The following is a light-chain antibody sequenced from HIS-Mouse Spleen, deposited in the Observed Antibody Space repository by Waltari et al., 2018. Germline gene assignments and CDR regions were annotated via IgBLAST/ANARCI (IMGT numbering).Light chain of an antibody. Sequence: QSALTQPASVSGSPGQSITISCTGTSSDVGSYNLFSWYQQHPGKAPKLMFYEGRKRPSGVSIRFSGSKSGNTASLTISGLQAEDEADYYCCSYAGSSTYVVFGGGTKLTVL. CDR3: CSYAGSSTYVV. CDR1: SSDVGSYNL. J-gene: IGLJ2*01. CDR2: EGR. V-gene: IGLV2-23*01.